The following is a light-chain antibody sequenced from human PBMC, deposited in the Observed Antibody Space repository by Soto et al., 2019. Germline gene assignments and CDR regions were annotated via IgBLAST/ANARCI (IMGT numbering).Light chain of an antibody. V-gene: IGLV1-40*01. CDR1: SSNIGAGYD. CDR2: GNS. J-gene: IGLJ3*02. Sequence: QSVLTQPPSVSGAPGQSVTISCTGSSSNIGAGYDVHWYQQLPGTAAKLLIYGNSNRPSGVPKRFSGSKSGTSASLAITGLQVEDEADYYCQSYDSSLSGVVFGGGTKLTVL. CDR3: QSYDSSLSGVV.